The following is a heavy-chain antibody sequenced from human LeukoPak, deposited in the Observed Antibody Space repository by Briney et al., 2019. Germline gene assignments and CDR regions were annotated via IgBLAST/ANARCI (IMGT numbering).Heavy chain of an antibody. CDR2: MNPNSANT. CDR3: ARAIRYQLLSDY. D-gene: IGHD2-2*01. V-gene: IGHV1-8*03. CDR1: GYTFSTYD. Sequence: GASVKVSCKTSGYTFSTYDINWLRQAAGQGLEWMGWMNPNSANTGFAQKFQGRAAITRDTSTATAYLELSSLTSEDTAVYYCARAIRYQLLSDYWRQGTLVTVSS. J-gene: IGHJ4*02.